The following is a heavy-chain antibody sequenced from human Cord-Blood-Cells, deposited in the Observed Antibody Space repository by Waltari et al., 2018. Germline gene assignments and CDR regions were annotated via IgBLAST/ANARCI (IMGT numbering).Heavy chain of an antibody. CDR2: IWYDGSNK. D-gene: IGHD2-2*02. Sequence: QVQLVESGGGVVQPGRSLRLSCAASGFTFSSSGMHWVRQAPGKGLGWVAVIWYDGSNKYYADSVKGRFTISRDNSKNTLYLQMNSLRAEDTAVYYCARDRYCSSTSCYSADYWGQGTLVTVSS. J-gene: IGHJ4*02. CDR3: ARDRYCSSTSCYSADY. CDR1: GFTFSSSG. V-gene: IGHV3-33*01.